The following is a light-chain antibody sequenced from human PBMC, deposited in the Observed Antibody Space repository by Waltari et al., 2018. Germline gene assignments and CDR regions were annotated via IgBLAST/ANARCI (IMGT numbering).Light chain of an antibody. J-gene: IGKJ2*01. CDR3: QQYKNWPPMYT. CDR2: GAS. Sequence: EIVMTQSPATLSVSPGERATLSCRASQSVSSSLAWYQHKPGRAPRLLIYGASTRATGIPARFSGSGSGTEFTLTINSLQSEDSAVYYCQQYKNWPPMYTFGQGTKLEIK. CDR1: QSVSSS. V-gene: IGKV3-15*01.